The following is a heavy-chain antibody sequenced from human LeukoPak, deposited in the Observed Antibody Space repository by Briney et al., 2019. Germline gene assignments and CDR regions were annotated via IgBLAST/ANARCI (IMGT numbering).Heavy chain of an antibody. CDR1: GFTFSSYW. J-gene: IGHJ4*02. CDR2: IYNDGSST. Sequence: GGSLRLSCAASGFTFSSYWMHWVRQAPGKGLVWVSRIYNDGSSTRYADSVKGRFTISRDNAKNTLYLQMNSLRAEDTAVYYCARARAVDYWGQGTLVTVSP. CDR3: ARARAVDY. V-gene: IGHV3-74*01.